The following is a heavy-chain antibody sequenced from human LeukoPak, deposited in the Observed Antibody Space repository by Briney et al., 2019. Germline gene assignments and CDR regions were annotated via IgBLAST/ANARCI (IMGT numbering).Heavy chain of an antibody. V-gene: IGHV3-30*02. CDR3: AKGLTAMVTTFDY. D-gene: IGHD5-18*01. CDR1: GFTFSSYG. CDR2: IRYDGSNK. Sequence: EGSLRLSCAASGFTFSSYGMHWVRQAPGKGLEWVAFIRYDGSNKYYADSVKGRFTISRDNSKNTLYLQMNSLRAEDTAVYYCAKGLTAMVTTFDYWGQGTLVTVSS. J-gene: IGHJ4*02.